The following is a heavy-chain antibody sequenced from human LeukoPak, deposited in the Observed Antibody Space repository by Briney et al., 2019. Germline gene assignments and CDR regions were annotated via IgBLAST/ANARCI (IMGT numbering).Heavy chain of an antibody. Sequence: PGGSLRLSCAASGFTFSSYAMSLVRQAPGKGLEWVSAISGSGGNTYYADSVKGRFTISRDNSKNTLYLQMNSLRAEDTAVYYCASLQWELLPDYFDYWGQGTLVTVSS. CDR1: GFTFSSYA. J-gene: IGHJ4*02. V-gene: IGHV3-23*01. CDR3: ASLQWELLPDYFDY. D-gene: IGHD1-26*01. CDR2: ISGSGGNT.